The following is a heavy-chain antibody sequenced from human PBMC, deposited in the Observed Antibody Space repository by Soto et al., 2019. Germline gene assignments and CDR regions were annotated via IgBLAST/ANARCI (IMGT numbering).Heavy chain of an antibody. CDR2: IIPIFGTA. J-gene: IGHJ5*02. D-gene: IGHD6-13*01. CDR3: ARDVRRIAAAGTRWFDP. CDR1: GGTFSSYA. Sequence: QVQLVQSGAEVKKPGSSVKVSCKASGGTFSSYAISWVRQAPGQGLEWMGGIIPIFGTANYAQKFQGRVTITADESTSTAYMDPSSLRSEDTAVYYCARDVRRIAAAGTRWFDPWGQGTLVTVSS. V-gene: IGHV1-69*12.